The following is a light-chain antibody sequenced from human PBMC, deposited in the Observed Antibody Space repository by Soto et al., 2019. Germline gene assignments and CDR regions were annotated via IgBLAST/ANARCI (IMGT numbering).Light chain of an antibody. Sequence: EIVMTQSPATLSVSPGERATLSCRASQSVSSNLAWYQQKPGKAPRLLIYGASTRATGIPTRFSGSGSGTEFTLILIRMQSEDFSVYYCQQYNNWSPWTFGQGTKVEIK. CDR1: QSVSSN. CDR2: GAS. V-gene: IGKV3-15*01. CDR3: QQYNNWSPWT. J-gene: IGKJ1*01.